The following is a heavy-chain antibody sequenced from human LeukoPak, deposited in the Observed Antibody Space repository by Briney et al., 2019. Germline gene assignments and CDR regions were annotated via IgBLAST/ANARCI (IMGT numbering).Heavy chain of an antibody. CDR3: AKGDRARYSGTYVDC. Sequence: AGGSLRLSCAASRFTFSDYAMSWVRQAPGKGLEWVSTISFSGGSTWYADSVKGRFTISRQNSKSTLYLQMNSLRAEDTAVYYCAKGDRARYSGTYVDCWGQGTLVTVSS. D-gene: IGHD1-26*01. V-gene: IGHV3-23*01. CDR2: ISFSGGST. CDR1: RFTFSDYA. J-gene: IGHJ4*02.